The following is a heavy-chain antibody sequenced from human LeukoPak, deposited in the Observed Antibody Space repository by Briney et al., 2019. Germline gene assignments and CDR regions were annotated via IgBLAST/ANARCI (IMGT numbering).Heavy chain of an antibody. D-gene: IGHD3-10*01. Sequence: GGSLRLSCAASGFTFSSYSMNWVRQAPGKGLEWVSSISSSSSYIYYADSVKGRFTISRDNAKNSLYLQMNSLRAEDTAVYYCAKTSRNYYGSGTEFGYWGQGTLVTVSS. V-gene: IGHV3-21*01. CDR1: GFTFSSYS. J-gene: IGHJ4*02. CDR3: AKTSRNYYGSGTEFGY. CDR2: ISSSSSYI.